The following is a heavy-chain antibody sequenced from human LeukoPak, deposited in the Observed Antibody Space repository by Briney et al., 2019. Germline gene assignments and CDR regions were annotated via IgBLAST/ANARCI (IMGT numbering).Heavy chain of an antibody. CDR2: IYHSGST. CDR3: ARTDYGDYPRYWYFDL. V-gene: IGHV4-59*12. D-gene: IGHD4-17*01. Sequence: SETLSLTCTVSGGSISSYYWSWIRQPPGKGLEWIGYIYHSGSTYYNPSLKSRVTISVDRSKNQFSLKLSSVTAADTAVYYCARTDYGDYPRYWYFDLWGRGTLVTVSS. CDR1: GGSISSYY. J-gene: IGHJ2*01.